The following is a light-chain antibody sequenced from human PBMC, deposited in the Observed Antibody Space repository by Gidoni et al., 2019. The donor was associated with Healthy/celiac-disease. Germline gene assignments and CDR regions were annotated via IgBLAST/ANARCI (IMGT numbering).Light chain of an antibody. CDR2: GAS. J-gene: IGKJ2*01. V-gene: IGKV3-15*01. CDR3: QQYNNWPRGYT. CDR1: QSVSSN. Sequence: IVMTQSPATLSVSPGERATLSCRASQSVSSNLAWYQQKPGQAPRLLIYGASTRATGIPARFSGSGSGTEFTLTISSLQSEDFAVDYCQQYNNWPRGYTFGQGTKLEIK.